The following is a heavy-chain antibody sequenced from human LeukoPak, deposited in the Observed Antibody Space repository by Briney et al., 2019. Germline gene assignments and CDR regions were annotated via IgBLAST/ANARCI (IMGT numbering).Heavy chain of an antibody. V-gene: IGHV4-34*01. Sequence: SETLSLTCAVYGGSFSGYYWSWIRQPPGKGLEWIGEINHSGSTNYNPSIKSRVTISVDTSKNQFSLKLSSVTAADTAVYYCARGLYQLPHYYYYYMDVWGKGTTVTVSS. CDR1: GGSFSGYY. D-gene: IGHD2-2*01. CDR2: INHSGST. CDR3: ARGLYQLPHYYYYYMDV. J-gene: IGHJ6*03.